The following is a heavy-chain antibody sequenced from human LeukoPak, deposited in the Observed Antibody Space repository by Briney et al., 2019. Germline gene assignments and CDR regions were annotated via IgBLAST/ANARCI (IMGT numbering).Heavy chain of an antibody. J-gene: IGHJ4*02. D-gene: IGHD1-26*01. CDR2: IRSKTDGGTT. CDR1: GFTFSVAW. Sequence: PGGSLRLSCAASGFTFSVAWMNWVRQAPGKGLEWFGRIRSKTDGGTTDYAAPVKGRFAISRDNSKNTLYLQMNSLRAEDTAVYYCAKDKGESGYFDYWGQGTLVTVSS. CDR3: AKDKGESGYFDY. V-gene: IGHV3-15*01.